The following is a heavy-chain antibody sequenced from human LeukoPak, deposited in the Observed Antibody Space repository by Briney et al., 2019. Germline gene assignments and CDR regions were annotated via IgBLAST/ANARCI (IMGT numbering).Heavy chain of an antibody. Sequence: PSETLSLTCTVSGGSISSYYWSWIRQPPGKGLEWIGYMDYSENTNYNPPLKSRVTISVDTSKNQFSLKLTSVTAADTAVYYCARQNIVATEFFDYWGQGTLVTVSS. CDR1: GGSISSYY. CDR3: ARQNIVATEFFDY. D-gene: IGHD5-12*01. CDR2: MDYSENT. V-gene: IGHV4-59*01. J-gene: IGHJ4*02.